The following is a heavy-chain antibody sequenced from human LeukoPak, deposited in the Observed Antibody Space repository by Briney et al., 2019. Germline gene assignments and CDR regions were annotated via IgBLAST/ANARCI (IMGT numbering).Heavy chain of an antibody. CDR3: EILVAAAGTFDY. D-gene: IGHD6-13*01. Sequence: ASVKVSCKASGYTFTSYDIYWVRQATGQGLEWMGWMNPNSGNTGYAQKFQGRVTMTRNTSISTAYMELSSLRSEDTAVYYCEILVAAAGTFDYWGQGTLVTVSS. J-gene: IGHJ4*02. CDR1: GYTFTSYD. CDR2: MNPNSGNT. V-gene: IGHV1-8*01.